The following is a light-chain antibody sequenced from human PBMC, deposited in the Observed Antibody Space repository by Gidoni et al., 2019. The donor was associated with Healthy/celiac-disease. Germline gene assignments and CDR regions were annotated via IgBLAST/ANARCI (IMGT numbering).Light chain of an antibody. V-gene: IGKV1-39*01. CDR2: AAS. CDR1: QRISSY. J-gene: IGKJ2*01. CDR3: QQSYSTPPYT. Sequence: IQMTQSPSSLSASVGDRVTITCRASQRISSYLNWYQQKPGKAPKLLIYAASSLQSGVPSRFSGSGSGTDFNLTISSLQPEDFATYYCQQSYSTPPYTFGQGNQAGDQT.